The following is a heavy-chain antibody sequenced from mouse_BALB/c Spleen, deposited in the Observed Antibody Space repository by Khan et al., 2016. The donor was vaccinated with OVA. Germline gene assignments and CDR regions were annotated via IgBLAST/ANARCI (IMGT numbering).Heavy chain of an antibody. J-gene: IGHJ2*01. CDR2: ISSGGGYT. Sequence: EVELVESGGGLVKPGGSLKLSCAASGFTFSSYAMSWVRQSPEKRLEWVAEISSGGGYTYYPDTVTGRLTISRDNAKNILYLEMRSLRSEDTAMYYCARDRGNDGYYFDYWGQGTTLTVSS. D-gene: IGHD2-3*01. CDR3: ARDRGNDGYYFDY. CDR1: GFTFSSYA. V-gene: IGHV5-9-4*01.